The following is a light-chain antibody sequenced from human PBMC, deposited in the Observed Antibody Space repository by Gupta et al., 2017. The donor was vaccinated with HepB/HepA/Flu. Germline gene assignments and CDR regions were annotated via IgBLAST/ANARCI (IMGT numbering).Light chain of an antibody. CDR3: CSYAGSYTHVV. V-gene: IGLV2-11*01. Sequence: QSALTQPRSVSGDPGPSVTISCTGTSSDVGGYNYVSWYQQHPGKAPKLMIYDVSKRPSGVPDRFSGSKSGNTASLTISGLQAEDEADYYCCSYAGSYTHVVFGGGTKLTVL. CDR2: DVS. J-gene: IGLJ2*01. CDR1: SSDVGGYNY.